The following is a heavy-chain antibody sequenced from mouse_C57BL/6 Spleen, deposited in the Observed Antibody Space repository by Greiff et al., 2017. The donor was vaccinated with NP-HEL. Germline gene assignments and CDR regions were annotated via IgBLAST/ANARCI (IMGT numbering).Heavy chain of an antibody. J-gene: IGHJ4*01. D-gene: IGHD1-1*01. CDR2: ISSGGDYI. CDR1: GFTFSSYA. V-gene: IGHV5-9-1*02. Sequence: EVQLQESGEGLVKPGGSLKLSCAASGFTFSSYAMSWVRQTPEKRLEWVAYISSGGDYIYYADTVKGRFTISRDNARNTLYLQMSSLKSEDTAMYYCTRVGTTVVANYYAMDYWGQGTSVTVSS. CDR3: TRVGTTVVANYYAMDY.